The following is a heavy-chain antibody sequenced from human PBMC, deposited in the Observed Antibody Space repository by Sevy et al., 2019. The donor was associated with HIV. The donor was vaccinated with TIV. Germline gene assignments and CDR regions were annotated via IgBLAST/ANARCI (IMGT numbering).Heavy chain of an antibody. CDR1: GYTFTGYY. CDR2: INPNSGGT. D-gene: IGHD3-22*01. Sequence: ASVKVSCKASGYTFTGYYMHWVRQAPGQGLEWMGRINPNSGGTNYAKKFQGRVTMTRDTSISTAYMELSRLRSDDTAVYYCARDGDSSALGWFDPWGQGTLVTVSS. J-gene: IGHJ5*02. CDR3: ARDGDSSALGWFDP. V-gene: IGHV1-2*06.